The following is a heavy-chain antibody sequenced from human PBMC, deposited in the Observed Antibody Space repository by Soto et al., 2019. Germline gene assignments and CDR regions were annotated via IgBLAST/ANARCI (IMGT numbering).Heavy chain of an antibody. CDR3: APIPNYYQYDWFDP. Sequence: QITLKESGPTLVKPTQTLTLTCTFSGFSLTTRGVGVGWIRQPPGKALECLALIYWDDDKRYSPSLQSRLSITKDTSKNQVVLKMTNVDPVDTATYYCAPIPNYYQYDWFDPWGQGTLVSVSS. D-gene: IGHD3-16*01. CDR1: GFSLTTRGVG. J-gene: IGHJ5*02. V-gene: IGHV2-5*02. CDR2: IYWDDDK.